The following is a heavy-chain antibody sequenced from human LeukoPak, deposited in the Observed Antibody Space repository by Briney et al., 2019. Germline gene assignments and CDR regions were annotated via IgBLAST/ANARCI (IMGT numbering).Heavy chain of an antibody. J-gene: IGHJ5*02. CDR3: ARDLRVVPAVPYNWFDP. D-gene: IGHD2-2*01. CDR2: IWYDGSNK. V-gene: IGHV3-33*01. Sequence: GGSRRLSCAASGFTFSSYGMHWVRQAPGKGLEWVAVIWYDGSNKYYADSVKGRFTISRDNSKNTLYLQMNSLRAEDTAVYYCARDLRVVPAVPYNWFDPWGQGTLVTVSS. CDR1: GFTFSSYG.